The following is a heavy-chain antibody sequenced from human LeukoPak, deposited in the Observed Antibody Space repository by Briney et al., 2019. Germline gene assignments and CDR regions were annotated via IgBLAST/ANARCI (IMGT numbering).Heavy chain of an antibody. J-gene: IGHJ6*02. CDR1: GYTFTSYD. D-gene: IGHD2-2*01. CDR3: ARWVGGPAGINYYGMDV. Sequence: ASVKVSCKASGYTFTSYDMQWVRQAPGQGFEWLGMINPSGGGTNYAQKFQGRVTMTRDTSTSTVYLELSSLRSEDTAVYYCARWVGGPAGINYYGMDVWGQGTLVTVSS. CDR2: INPSGGGT. V-gene: IGHV1-46*01.